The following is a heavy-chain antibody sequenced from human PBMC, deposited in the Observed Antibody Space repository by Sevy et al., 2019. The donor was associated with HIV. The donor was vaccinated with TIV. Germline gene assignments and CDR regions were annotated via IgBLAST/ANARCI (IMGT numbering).Heavy chain of an antibody. D-gene: IGHD1-26*01. V-gene: IGHV4-34*01. Sequence: SETLSLTCAVYSESFRRYYWNWIRQSPEKGLEWIGEINHSGTTNYNPSLKSRVTISVDPSRNQFSLKLNPVTAADTAVYYCASDSGTYTYCFDYWGQGTPVTVSS. J-gene: IGHJ4*02. CDR1: SESFRRYY. CDR3: ASDSGTYTYCFDY. CDR2: INHSGTT.